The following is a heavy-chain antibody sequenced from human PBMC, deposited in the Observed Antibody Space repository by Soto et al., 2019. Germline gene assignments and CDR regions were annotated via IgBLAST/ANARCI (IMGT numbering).Heavy chain of an antibody. D-gene: IGHD1-26*01. V-gene: IGHV3-48*01. J-gene: IGHJ3*02. Sequence: EMKLVESGGGLVQPGRSLRVSCAASGFTFSSYAFNWVRQAPGKGLEWISYISVGGGSIFYADSVNGRFTISRDDAQNALNLQMNTLRGEDTALYFCVRDDKWAFDIWGQGTTVIVSS. CDR1: GFTFSSYA. CDR3: VRDDKWAFDI. CDR2: ISVGGGSI.